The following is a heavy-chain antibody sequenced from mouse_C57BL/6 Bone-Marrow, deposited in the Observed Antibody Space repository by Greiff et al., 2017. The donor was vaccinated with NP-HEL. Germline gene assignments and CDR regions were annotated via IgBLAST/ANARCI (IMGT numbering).Heavy chain of an antibody. J-gene: IGHJ3*01. Sequence: DVQLQESGTVLARPGASVKMSCKTSGYTFTSYWMHWVKQRPGQGLEWIGAIYPGNSDTSYNQKFKGKAKLTAVTSASTAYMELSSLTNEDSAVYYCTRPDYDWFAYWGQGTLVTVSA. V-gene: IGHV1-5*01. CDR1: GYTFTSYW. CDR3: TRPDYDWFAY. D-gene: IGHD2-4*01. CDR2: IYPGNSDT.